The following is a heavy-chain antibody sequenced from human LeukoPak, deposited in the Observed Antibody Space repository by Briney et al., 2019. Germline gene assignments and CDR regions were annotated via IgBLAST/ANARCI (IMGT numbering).Heavy chain of an antibody. J-gene: IGHJ1*01. CDR1: GGSISSGDYY. V-gene: IGHV4-30-4*08. CDR2: IYYSGST. CDR3: ARTTHYDFWSGPNAEYFQH. D-gene: IGHD3-3*01. Sequence: SQTLSPTCTVSGGSISSGDYYWSWIRQPPGKGLEWIGYIYYSGSTYYNPSLKSRVTISVDTSKNQFSLKLSSVTAADTAVYYCARTTHYDFWSGPNAEYFQHSGQGTLVTVSS.